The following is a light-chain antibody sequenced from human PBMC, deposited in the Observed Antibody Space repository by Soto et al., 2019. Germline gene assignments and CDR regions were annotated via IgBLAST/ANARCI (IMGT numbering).Light chain of an antibody. CDR2: TAS. J-gene: IGKJ1*01. CDR1: QGISNY. Sequence: DIQMTQSPSSLSASVGDRVTITCRASQGISNYLVWYQQKPGKVPKLLIYTASTLQSGVPSRFSGSGPGTDFTLTISSLQPEDVATYYCQNYNGAPWTFGQGTKVESK. CDR3: QNYNGAPWT. V-gene: IGKV1-27*01.